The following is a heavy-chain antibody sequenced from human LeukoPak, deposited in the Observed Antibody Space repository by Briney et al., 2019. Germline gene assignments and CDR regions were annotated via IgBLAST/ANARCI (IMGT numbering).Heavy chain of an antibody. CDR2: INHSGST. Sequence: SETLSLTCSVYGGSFSDYDWSWVRQAPGKGLEWIGEINHSGSTNYNPSLKSRVTISVDTSKNQFSLKLSYVTAADTAVYYCARVLTVTTPYNWFDPWGQGTLVTVSS. V-gene: IGHV4-34*01. D-gene: IGHD4-17*01. J-gene: IGHJ5*02. CDR1: GGSFSDYD. CDR3: ARVLTVTTPYNWFDP.